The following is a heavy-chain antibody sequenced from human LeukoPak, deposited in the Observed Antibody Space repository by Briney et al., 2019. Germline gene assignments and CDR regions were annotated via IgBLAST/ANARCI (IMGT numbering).Heavy chain of an antibody. CDR3: ARVSGLGMNEYYQH. D-gene: IGHD3-16*01. V-gene: IGHV3-74*01. J-gene: IGHJ1*01. Sequence: GGSLRLSCAASGLSFADSWMHWVRQAPGKGLVWVSRINNDGSDTRYADSVRGRFTISRDNAKNTLYLQMNSLRAEDTAVYYCARVSGLGMNEYYQHWGQGTLVTVPS. CDR2: INNDGSDT. CDR1: GLSFADSW.